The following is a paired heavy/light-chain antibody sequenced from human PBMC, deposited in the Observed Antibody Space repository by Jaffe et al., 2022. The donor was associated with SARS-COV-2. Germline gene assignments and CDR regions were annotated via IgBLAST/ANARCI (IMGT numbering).Heavy chain of an antibody. CDR2: ISGRGGST. J-gene: IGHJ6*02. Sequence: EVQLLESGGGLVQPGGSLRLSCVASGFTFSNYAMSWVRQVPGKGLEWVSGISGRGGSTSYADSVKGRFTISRDNSKNMLYLQMNNVRAEDAAVYYCGKDFGSYSGSGSYYFQNYYYAMDVWGQGTTVTASS. CDR3: GKDFGSYSGSGSYYFQNYYYAMDV. V-gene: IGHV3-23*01. D-gene: IGHD3-10*01. CDR1: GFTFSNYA.
Light chain of an antibody. CDR1: QIVIGSY. J-gene: IGKJ2*01. CDR2: DTS. Sequence: EIVLTQSPGTLSLSPGERATLSCRASQIVIGSYIAWYQQKPGQAPRLLMFDTSNRATDIPDRFSGSGSGTDFSLTISRLEPEDFAVYYCQHYGSSRRTFGQGTKLEIK. CDR3: QHYGSSRRT. V-gene: IGKV3-20*01.